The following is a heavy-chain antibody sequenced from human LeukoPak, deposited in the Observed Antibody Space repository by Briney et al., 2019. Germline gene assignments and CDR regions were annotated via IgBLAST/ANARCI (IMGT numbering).Heavy chain of an antibody. J-gene: IGHJ4*02. D-gene: IGHD2-2*01. CDR3: AKATYSTSPGYYFDY. CDR2: IKQDGSEK. V-gene: IGHV3-7*03. Sequence: GGSLRLSCAASGFTLSRYWMSWVRQAPGKGLEWVANIKQDGSEKYYVDSVKGRFTISRDNAKNSLYLQMNSLRAEDTAFYYCAKATYSTSPGYYFDYWGQGNLVTVSS. CDR1: GFTLSRYW.